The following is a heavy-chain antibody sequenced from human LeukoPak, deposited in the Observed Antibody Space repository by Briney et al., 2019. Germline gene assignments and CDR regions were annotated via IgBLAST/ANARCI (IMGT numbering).Heavy chain of an antibody. J-gene: IGHJ5*02. Sequence: TETLSLTCTVSGGSISSSSYYWGWIRQPPGKGLEWIGSIYYSGSTYYNPSLKSRVTISVDTSKNQFSLKLSSVTAADTAVYYCARADMATSRRNNWFDPWGQGTLVTVSS. CDR1: GGSISSSSYY. D-gene: IGHD5-24*01. CDR3: ARADMATSRRNNWFDP. CDR2: IYYSGST. V-gene: IGHV4-39*07.